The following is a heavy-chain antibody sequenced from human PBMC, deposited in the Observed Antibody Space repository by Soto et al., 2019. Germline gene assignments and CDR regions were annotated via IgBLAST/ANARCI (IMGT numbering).Heavy chain of an antibody. CDR1: GYTFTDYY. D-gene: IGHD3-16*01. V-gene: IGHV1-2*02. CDR3: AREHAGFGDY. CDR2: FNPKTGGP. J-gene: IGHJ4*02. Sequence: ASVNVSCKSSGYTFTDYYIHWVRQAPGQGLEWLGWFNPKTGGPNYAPKFQGRVTMTRDTSLSTTYMELTSLTSDDTAVYYCAREHAGFGDYWGPGTLVTVS.